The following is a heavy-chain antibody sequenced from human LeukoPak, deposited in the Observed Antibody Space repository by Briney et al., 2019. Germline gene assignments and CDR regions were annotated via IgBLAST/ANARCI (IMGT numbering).Heavy chain of an antibody. CDR2: IYHSGST. J-gene: IGHJ1*01. V-gene: IGHV4-38-2*02. Sequence: SETLSLTCAVSGYSISSGYYWGWIRQPPGKGLEWIGSIYHSGSTYYNPSLKSRVTISVDTSKNQFSLKLSSVTAADTAVYYCARDPRLRYDILTGPPQGFQHWGQGTLVTVSS. CDR3: ARDPRLRYDILTGPPQGFQH. D-gene: IGHD3-9*01. CDR1: GYSISSGYY.